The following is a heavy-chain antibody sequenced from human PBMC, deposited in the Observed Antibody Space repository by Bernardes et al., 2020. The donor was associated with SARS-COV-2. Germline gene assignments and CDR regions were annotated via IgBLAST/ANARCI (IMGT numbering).Heavy chain of an antibody. D-gene: IGHD2-21*02. CDR1: GFNFRSYA. J-gene: IGHJ6*02. Sequence: GGSLRLSCVGAGFNFRSYAMTWVRQAPGKGLQWVSSISGDGGTTAYGAAVQGRFTISRDNSKNTLYLQMTSLRVEDTALYFCGKGLKAAAIPDVWGQGTTVTVS. CDR3: GKGLKAAAIPDV. V-gene: IGHV3-23*01. CDR2: ISGDGGTT.